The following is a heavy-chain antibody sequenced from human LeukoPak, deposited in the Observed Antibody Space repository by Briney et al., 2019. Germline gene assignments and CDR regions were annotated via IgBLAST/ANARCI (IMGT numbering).Heavy chain of an antibody. CDR1: GFTFTTYS. D-gene: IGHD4-17*01. CDR2: ISSGSSAI. V-gene: IGHV3-21*01. J-gene: IGHJ4*02. CDR3: ARGHTAVTRHFDF. Sequence: GGSLRLSCEASGFTFTTYSMTWVRQAPGKGLVWVSIISSGSSAIFSADVLKGRFTISRDDAKNLLYLDMNSLRAEDTAVYYCARGHTAVTRHFDFWGQGTLVTVSS.